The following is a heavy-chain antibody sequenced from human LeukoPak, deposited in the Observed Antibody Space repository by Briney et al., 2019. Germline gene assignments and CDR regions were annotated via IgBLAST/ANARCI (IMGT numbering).Heavy chain of an antibody. Sequence: SETLSLTCAVYGGSFSGYYWSWIRQPPGKGPEWIGEINHSGSTNYNPSLKSRVTISVDTPKNQFSLKLSSVTAADTAVYYCARGGAGWFGVGYNWFDPWGQGTLVTVSS. D-gene: IGHD3-10*01. CDR3: ARGGAGWFGVGYNWFDP. CDR2: INHSGST. V-gene: IGHV4-34*01. J-gene: IGHJ5*02. CDR1: GGSFSGYY.